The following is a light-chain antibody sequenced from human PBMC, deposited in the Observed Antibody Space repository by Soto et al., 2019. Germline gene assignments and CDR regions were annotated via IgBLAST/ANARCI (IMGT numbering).Light chain of an antibody. CDR1: SSDVGSYNL. V-gene: IGLV2-23*01. Sequence: QSALTQPASVSGSPGQSITISCTGTSSDVGSYNLVSWYQQHPGKAPKLMIYEGSKRPSGVSNRFSGSKSGNTASLTISGLQAEEEADYYCCSYAGSSTVFGGGTTLTVL. CDR3: CSYAGSSTV. J-gene: IGLJ3*02. CDR2: EGS.